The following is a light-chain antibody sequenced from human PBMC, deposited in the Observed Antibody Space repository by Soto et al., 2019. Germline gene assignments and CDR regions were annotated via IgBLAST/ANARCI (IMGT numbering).Light chain of an antibody. Sequence: DIQMTQSPSTLSGSVGDRVTITCRASQTISSWLAWSQQKPGKAPKLLVYKASTLKRGVPSRFSGSGSGTEFNLSISSLQPDDFATYYCQHYNSYSEAFGQGTKVELK. CDR3: QHYNSYSEA. CDR1: QTISSW. V-gene: IGKV1-5*03. J-gene: IGKJ1*01. CDR2: KAS.